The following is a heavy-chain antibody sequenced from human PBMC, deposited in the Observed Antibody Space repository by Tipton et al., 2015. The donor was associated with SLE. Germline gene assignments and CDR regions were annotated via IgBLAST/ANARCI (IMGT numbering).Heavy chain of an antibody. CDR1: GGSLSSHY. V-gene: IGHV4-59*08. D-gene: IGHD3-10*01. J-gene: IGHJ5*02. Sequence: TLSPTCTVSGGSLSSHYWSWIRQPPGKGLEWIWYIYYSGSTNYNPSLKSRVTISADTSKNQFSLKLSSVTAADTAVYYCASGGYGSGSHYLGGWFDPWGRGTLVTVSS. CDR3: ASGGYGSGSHYLGGWFDP. CDR2: IYYSGST.